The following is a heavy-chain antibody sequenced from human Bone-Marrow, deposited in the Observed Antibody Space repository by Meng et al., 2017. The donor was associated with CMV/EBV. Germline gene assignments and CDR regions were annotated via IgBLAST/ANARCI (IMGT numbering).Heavy chain of an antibody. CDR1: GFTFSSYA. D-gene: IGHD4-17*01. J-gene: IGHJ4*02. CDR3: ARDLEIYGDSPRGFDY. CDR2: ISYDGSNK. V-gene: IGHV3-30*04. Sequence: GESLKISCAASGFTFSSYAMHWVRQAPGKGLEWVAVISYDGSNKYYADSVKGRFTISRDNSKNTLYLQMNSLRAEDTAVYYCARDLEIYGDSPRGFDYWGQGTLVTASS.